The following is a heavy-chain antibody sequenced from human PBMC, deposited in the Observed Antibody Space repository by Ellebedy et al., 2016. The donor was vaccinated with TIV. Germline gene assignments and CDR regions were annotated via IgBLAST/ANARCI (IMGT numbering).Heavy chain of an antibody. Sequence: PGGSLRLSCAASGFIFSGSWMTWVRQAPGKGLEWVANINQDGSDEYYVDSVKGRFSISRDNAKNSRYLQMNSLRAEDTAMNYCARDVETVGQVTFDCWGQGTLVTVSS. CDR3: ARDVETVGQVTFDC. CDR2: INQDGSDE. D-gene: IGHD5-18*01. V-gene: IGHV3-7*03. J-gene: IGHJ4*02. CDR1: GFIFSGSW.